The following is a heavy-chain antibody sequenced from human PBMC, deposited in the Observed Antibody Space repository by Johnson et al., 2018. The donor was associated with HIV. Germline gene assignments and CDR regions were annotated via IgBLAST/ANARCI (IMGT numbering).Heavy chain of an antibody. J-gene: IGHJ3*02. CDR2: ISYDGSNK. CDR1: GFTFSSYG. V-gene: IGHV3-30*19. CDR3: ARVAPAHDAFDI. Sequence: QVQLVESGGGVVQPGGSLRLSCAASGFTFSSYGMHWVRQAPGKGLEWVAVISYDGSNKYYADSVKGRFTISRDNSKNTLYLQMNSLRAEDTAVYYCARVAPAHDAFDIWGQGTMVTVSS. D-gene: IGHD2-2*01.